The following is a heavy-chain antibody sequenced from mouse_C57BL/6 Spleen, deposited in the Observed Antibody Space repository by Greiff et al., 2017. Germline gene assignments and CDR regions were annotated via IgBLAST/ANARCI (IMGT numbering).Heavy chain of an antibody. V-gene: IGHV1-55*01. CDR2: IYPGSGST. Sequence: QVQLQQPGAELVKPGASVKMSCKASGYTFTSYWITWVKQRPGQGLEWIGDIYPGSGSTNYNEKFKSKATLTVDTASSTAYMQLSSLTSEDSAVYYCARHDYGSSSAWFAYWGQGTLVTVSA. CDR3: ARHDYGSSSAWFAY. D-gene: IGHD1-1*01. CDR1: GYTFTSYW. J-gene: IGHJ3*01.